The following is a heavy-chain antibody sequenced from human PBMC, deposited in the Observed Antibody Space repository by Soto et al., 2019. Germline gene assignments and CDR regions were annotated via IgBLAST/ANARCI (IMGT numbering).Heavy chain of an antibody. V-gene: IGHV3-48*01. J-gene: IGHJ4*02. CDR3: VGEVGFQLIY. D-gene: IGHD2-2*01. CDR1: GFTFSTHS. CDR2: ITSSSVTM. Sequence: LRLSCAASGFTFSTHSINWVRQAPGKGLEWISYITSSSVTMYADSVKGRFTISRDNAKNSLYLQMNGLRAEDTAVYFCVGEVGFQLIYWGQGTLVTVSS.